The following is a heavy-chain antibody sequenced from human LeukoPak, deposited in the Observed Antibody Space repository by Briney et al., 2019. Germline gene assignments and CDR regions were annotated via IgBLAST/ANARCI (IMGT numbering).Heavy chain of an antibody. V-gene: IGHV3-64*01. Sequence: GGPLRLSCAASGFTFSIYAMHWVRQAPGKGLEYVSAISSNGGSTYYANSVKGRFTISRDNSKNTLYLQMGSLRAEDMAVYYCARGLSGSWGLAAFDIWGQGTMVTVSS. CDR1: GFTFSIYA. D-gene: IGHD1-26*01. J-gene: IGHJ3*02. CDR3: ARGLSGSWGLAAFDI. CDR2: ISSNGGST.